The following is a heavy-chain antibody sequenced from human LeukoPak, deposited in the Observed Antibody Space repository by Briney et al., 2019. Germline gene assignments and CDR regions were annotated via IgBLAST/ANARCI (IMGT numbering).Heavy chain of an antibody. Sequence: PGRSLRLSCAASGFTFSSYGMHWVRQAPGKGLEWVAVISYDGSNKYYADSVKGRFTISRDNSKNTLYLQMNSLRAEDTAVYYCAKNEVGATGNNWFDPWGQGTLVTVSS. CDR1: GFTFSSYG. CDR3: AKNEVGATGNNWFDP. D-gene: IGHD1-26*01. V-gene: IGHV3-30*18. J-gene: IGHJ5*02. CDR2: ISYDGSNK.